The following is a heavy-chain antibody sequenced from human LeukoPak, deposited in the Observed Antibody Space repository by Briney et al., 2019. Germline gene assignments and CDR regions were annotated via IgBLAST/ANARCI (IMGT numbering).Heavy chain of an antibody. Sequence: GESLKISCKCSGDSFTSYWISWVHQMPGKGLEWMGRIDPSDSYTNYSPSFQGHVTISADKSISTAYLQWSSLKASDTAMYYCARYYGDLDYWGQGTLVTVSS. J-gene: IGHJ4*02. CDR1: GDSFTSYW. CDR3: ARYYGDLDY. D-gene: IGHD4-17*01. CDR2: IDPSDSYT. V-gene: IGHV5-10-1*01.